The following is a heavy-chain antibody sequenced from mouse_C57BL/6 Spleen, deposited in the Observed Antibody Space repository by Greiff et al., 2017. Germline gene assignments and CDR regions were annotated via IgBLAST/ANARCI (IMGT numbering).Heavy chain of an antibody. Sequence: QVQLQQPGTELVKPGASVKLSCKASGYTFTSYWMHWVKQRPGQGLEWIGNINPSNGGTNYNEKFKSKATLTVDKSSSKAYMQLSSLTSEDSAVYYCARLDYYGSYWYFDVWGTGTTVTVSS. J-gene: IGHJ1*03. CDR2: INPSNGGT. V-gene: IGHV1-53*01. CDR1: GYTFTSYW. D-gene: IGHD1-1*01. CDR3: ARLDYYGSYWYFDV.